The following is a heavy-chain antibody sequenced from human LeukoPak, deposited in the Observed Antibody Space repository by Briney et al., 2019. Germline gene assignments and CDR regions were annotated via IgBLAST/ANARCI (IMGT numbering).Heavy chain of an antibody. J-gene: IGHJ4*02. CDR3: ARPGYYGDYAFDY. CDR2: ISYSGNT. Sequence: PSETLSLTXTVSGDSISSSSYFWGWIRQPPGKGLEWIGSISYSGNTYYNPSLKSRVTISVDTSKNQFSLNLNSVTAVDTAVYYCARPGYYGDYAFDYWGQGTLVTVSS. V-gene: IGHV4-39*01. D-gene: IGHD4-17*01. CDR1: GDSISSSSYF.